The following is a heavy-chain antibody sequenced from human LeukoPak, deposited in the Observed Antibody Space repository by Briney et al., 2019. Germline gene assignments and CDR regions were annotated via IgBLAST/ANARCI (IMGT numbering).Heavy chain of an antibody. D-gene: IGHD3/OR15-3a*01. CDR2: IYYSGST. V-gene: IGHV4-38-2*02. CDR3: VALWTGQYYFDY. Sequence: SETLSLTCTVSGYSISSGYYWGWIRQPPGKGLEWIGSIYYSGSTYYSPSLKSRVTISVDTSKNQFSLKVRSVTAADTAVYYCVALWTGQYYFDYWGQGTRVTVSS. J-gene: IGHJ4*02. CDR1: GYSISSGYY.